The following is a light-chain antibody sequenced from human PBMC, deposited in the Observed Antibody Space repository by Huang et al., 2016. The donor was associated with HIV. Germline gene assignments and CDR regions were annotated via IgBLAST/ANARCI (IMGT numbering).Light chain of an antibody. CDR1: QDISNY. CDR2: DAS. V-gene: IGKV1-33*01. CDR3: QQYDNLHT. Sequence: DIQMTQSPSSLSASVGDRVTITCQASQDISNYLNWYQQKPGKAPKLLIYDASNLETGVPSRFSGSRSGKHFTFTINHLQAEDIATYYCQQYDNLHTFGQGTKLEIK. J-gene: IGKJ2*01.